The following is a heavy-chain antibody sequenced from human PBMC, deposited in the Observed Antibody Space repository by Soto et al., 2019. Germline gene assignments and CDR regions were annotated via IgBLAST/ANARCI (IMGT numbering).Heavy chain of an antibody. CDR1: GGTFSSYA. D-gene: IGHD6-6*01. CDR3: ARSRSIAARLVDY. Sequence: SVKVSCKASGGTFSSYAISWVRQAPGQGLEWMGGIIPIFGTANYAQKFQGRVTITADESTSTAYMELSSLRSEDTAVYYCARSRSIAARLVDYWGQGTLVTVSS. V-gene: IGHV1-69*13. J-gene: IGHJ4*02. CDR2: IIPIFGTA.